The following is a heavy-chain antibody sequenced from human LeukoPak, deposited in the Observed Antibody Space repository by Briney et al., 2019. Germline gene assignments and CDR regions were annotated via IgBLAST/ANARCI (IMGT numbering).Heavy chain of an antibody. J-gene: IGHJ4*02. Sequence: GASVKVSCKASGYTFTSYYMHWVRQAPGQGLEWMGVINPSGGSTSYAQKFQGRVTMTRDTSTSTVYMELSSLRSEDTAVYCCARVGCSGGSCYGYYFDYWGQGTLVTVSS. CDR1: GYTFTSYY. CDR3: ARVGCSGGSCYGYYFDY. V-gene: IGHV1-46*01. CDR2: INPSGGST. D-gene: IGHD2-15*01.